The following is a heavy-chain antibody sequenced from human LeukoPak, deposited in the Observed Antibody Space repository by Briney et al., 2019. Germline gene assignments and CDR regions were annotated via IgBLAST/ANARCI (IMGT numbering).Heavy chain of an antibody. J-gene: IGHJ4*02. D-gene: IGHD3-10*01. V-gene: IGHV4-34*01. CDR2: INHSGST. CDR1: GGSFSGYY. Sequence: KASETLSLTCAVYGGSFSGYYWSWIRQPPGKGLEWIGEINHSGSTNYKPSLKSRVTISVDTSKNQFSLKLSSVTAADTAVYYCARHRVVRGVDYWGQGTLVTVSS. CDR3: ARHRVVRGVDY.